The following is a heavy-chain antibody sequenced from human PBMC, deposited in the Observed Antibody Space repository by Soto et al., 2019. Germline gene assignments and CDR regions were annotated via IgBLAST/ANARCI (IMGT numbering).Heavy chain of an antibody. CDR3: AGTMVRGVYYYYYGMDV. J-gene: IGHJ6*02. Sequence: SETLSLTCTVSGVSISSYYWIWIRQPPGKGLEWIGYIYYSGSTNYNPSLKSRVTISVDTSKNQFSLKLSSVTAADTAVYYCAGTMVRGVYYYYYGMDVWGQGTTVTVSS. V-gene: IGHV4-59*01. CDR2: IYYSGST. CDR1: GVSISSYY. D-gene: IGHD3-10*01.